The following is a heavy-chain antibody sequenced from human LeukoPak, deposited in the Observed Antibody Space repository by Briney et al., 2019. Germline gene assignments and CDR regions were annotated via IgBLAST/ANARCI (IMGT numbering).Heavy chain of an antibody. CDR3: ALPRDRWQTVPPDY. J-gene: IGHJ4*02. CDR2: ISSSSSYI. Sequence: GGSLRLSCAASGFTFSSYSMNWVRQAPGKGLEWVSSISSSSSYIYYADSVKGRFTITRDNAKNSLYLQMNSLRAEDTAVYYCALPRDRWQTVPPDYWGQGTLVTVSS. D-gene: IGHD4-23*01. V-gene: IGHV3-21*01. CDR1: GFTFSSYS.